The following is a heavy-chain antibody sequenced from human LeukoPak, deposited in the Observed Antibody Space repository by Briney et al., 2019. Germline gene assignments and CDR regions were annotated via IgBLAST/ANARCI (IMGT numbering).Heavy chain of an antibody. CDR3: ARGIVGANRAGDDY. CDR2: IIPILGIA. D-gene: IGHD1-26*01. CDR1: GGTFSSYA. J-gene: IGHJ4*02. V-gene: IGHV1-69*04. Sequence: GASVKVSCKASGGTFSSYAISWVRQAPGQGLERMGRIIPILGIANYAQKFQGRVTITADKSTSTAYMELSSLRSEDTAVYYCARGIVGANRAGDDYWGQGTLVTVSS.